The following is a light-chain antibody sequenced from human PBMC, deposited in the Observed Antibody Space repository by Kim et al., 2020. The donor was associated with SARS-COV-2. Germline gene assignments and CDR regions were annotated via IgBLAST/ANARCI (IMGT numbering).Light chain of an antibody. CDR3: QQYYSSPFA. CDR1: QSVLDTSNNQIY. J-gene: IGKJ2*01. CDR2: WAS. Sequence: IAVIQSPDSLAVSLGERATINCRSSQSVLDTSNNQIYLAWYQQKPGQPPKLLISWASIRESGVPDRISGSGSGTDFTLTISIVQAEDVALYYCQQYYSSPFAFGQGTKLEI. V-gene: IGKV4-1*01.